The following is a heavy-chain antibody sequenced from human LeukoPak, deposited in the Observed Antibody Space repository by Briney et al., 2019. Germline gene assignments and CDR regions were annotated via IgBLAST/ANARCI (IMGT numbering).Heavy chain of an antibody. CDR3: AKAPEYQLRSYFDY. CDR1: GFTFSNAW. CDR2: IKSKTDGGTT. Sequence: GGSLRLSCAASGFTFSNAWMSWVRQAPGKGLEWVGRIKSKTDGGTTDYAAPVKGRFTISRDDSKNTLYLQMNSLKTEDTAVYYCAKAPEYQLRSYFDYWGQGTLVTVSS. J-gene: IGHJ4*02. D-gene: IGHD2-2*01. V-gene: IGHV3-15*01.